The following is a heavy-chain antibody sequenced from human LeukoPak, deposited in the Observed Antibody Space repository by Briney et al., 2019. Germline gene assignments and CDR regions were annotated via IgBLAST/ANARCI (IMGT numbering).Heavy chain of an antibody. CDR3: ARSNREFASGTGDF. CDR2: FTGSGGST. V-gene: IGHV3-23*01. Sequence: PGESLRLSCAASGXTFSNYAVGWVSQAPGKGLEWVSTFTGSGGSTYYADSVKGRFTISRDNAKNSLYLQMNSLRAEDTAVYYCARSNREFASGTGDFWGQGTLVTVSS. CDR1: GXTFSNYA. J-gene: IGHJ4*02. D-gene: IGHD3-10*01.